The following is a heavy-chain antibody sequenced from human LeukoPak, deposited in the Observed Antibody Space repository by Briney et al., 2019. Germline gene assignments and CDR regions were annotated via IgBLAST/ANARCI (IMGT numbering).Heavy chain of an antibody. CDR1: GFTLDDYA. Sequence: GRSLRLSCAASGFTLDDYAMHWVRQAPGKGLEWVSGISWNSGSIGYADSVKGRFTISRDNAKNSLYLQMNSPRAEDTALYYCAKAGAFGVVIYYFDYWGQGTLVTVSS. D-gene: IGHD3-3*01. CDR3: AKAGAFGVVIYYFDY. J-gene: IGHJ4*02. V-gene: IGHV3-9*01. CDR2: ISWNSGSI.